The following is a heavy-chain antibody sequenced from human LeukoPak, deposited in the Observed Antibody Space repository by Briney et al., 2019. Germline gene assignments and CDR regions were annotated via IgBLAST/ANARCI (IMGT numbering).Heavy chain of an antibody. D-gene: IGHD3-10*01. CDR3: ARDETMVRGVTGDY. Sequence: GRFSISRDDTKNSLYLQMNSLRAEDTAVYYCARDETMVRGVTGDYWGQGTLVTVSS. V-gene: IGHV3-11*06. J-gene: IGHJ4*02.